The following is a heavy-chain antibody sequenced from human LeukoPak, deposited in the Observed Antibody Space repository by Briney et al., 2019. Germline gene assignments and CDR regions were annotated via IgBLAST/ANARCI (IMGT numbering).Heavy chain of an antibody. V-gene: IGHV1-69*13. J-gene: IGHJ4*02. CDR3: AAEPLFCIGWSCYLFDY. CDR2: IIPIFGTA. CDR1: GGTCSSYA. Sequence: SVKVSCKASGGTCSSYAISWVRQAPGQGLEWMGGIIPIFGTANYAQKFQGRVTITADESTSTAYMELSSLRSEDTAVYYCAAEPLFCIGWSCYLFDYGRQGPLVSVPS. D-gene: IGHD2-15*01.